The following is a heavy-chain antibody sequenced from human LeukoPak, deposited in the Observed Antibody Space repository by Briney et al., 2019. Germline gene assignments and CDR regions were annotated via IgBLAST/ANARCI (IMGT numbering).Heavy chain of an antibody. J-gene: IGHJ4*02. CDR3: ARRAYCSSTGCRWFDY. D-gene: IGHD2-2*01. V-gene: IGHV4-34*01. Sequence: SDTLSLTCAVYGGSFSAYYWSWIRQSPGKGRGWIGENDHGGRTNYNPSLKSRVRLSVDTSKNQFSLKLSSVTAADTAVYYCARRAYCSSTGCRWFDYWGQGTLVSVCS. CDR2: NDHGGRT. CDR1: GGSFSAYY.